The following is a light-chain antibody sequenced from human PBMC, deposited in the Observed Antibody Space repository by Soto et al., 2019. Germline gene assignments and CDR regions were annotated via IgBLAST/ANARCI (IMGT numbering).Light chain of an antibody. Sequence: EIVMTQSPATLSVSPGERATLSCRASQSVSSNFAWYQQRPAQAPRLLIYDVSTRATGVRTRFSGSGSGTEFTLTISSLQSEDFAVYCCQQYHDWPLTFGGGTRVEIK. J-gene: IGKJ4*01. CDR2: DVS. CDR3: QQYHDWPLT. V-gene: IGKV3D-15*01. CDR1: QSVSSN.